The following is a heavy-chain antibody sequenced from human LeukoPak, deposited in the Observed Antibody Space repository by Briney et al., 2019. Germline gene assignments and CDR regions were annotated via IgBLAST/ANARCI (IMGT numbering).Heavy chain of an antibody. CDR1: GGSISGYY. D-gene: IGHD2/OR15-2a*01. V-gene: IGHV4-59*12. J-gene: IGHJ6*03. Sequence: PSETLSLTCTVSGGSISGYYWSWIRQPPGKGLEWIAFIYYSGTTNYNPSLKSRGTISVDTSQNQFSLRLSSLTAADTAVYYCARILARQFTSFSDSSPYTYYYMDVWGKGTTVTVSS. CDR2: IYYSGTT. CDR3: ARILARQFTSFSDSSPYTYYYMDV.